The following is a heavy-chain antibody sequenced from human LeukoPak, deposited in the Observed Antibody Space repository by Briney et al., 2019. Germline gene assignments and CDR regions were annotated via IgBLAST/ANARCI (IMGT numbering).Heavy chain of an antibody. V-gene: IGHV4-34*01. CDR3: ARGHRVYCSGGSCYEFDY. D-gene: IGHD2-15*01. CDR1: GGSFSGYY. Sequence: KPSETLSLTCAVYGGSFSGYYWSWIRQPPGKGLEWIGEINHSGSTNYNPSLKSRVTISVDTSKNQFSLKLSSVTAADTAVYYCARGHRVYCSGGSCYEFDYWGQGTLVTVSS. J-gene: IGHJ4*02. CDR2: INHSGST.